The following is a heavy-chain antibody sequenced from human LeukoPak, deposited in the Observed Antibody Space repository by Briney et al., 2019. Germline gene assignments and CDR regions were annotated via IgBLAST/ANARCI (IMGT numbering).Heavy chain of an antibody. Sequence: GESLMTSCKGSGYSFPNYWIGWGRQMPGKGLEWMWIIYPGDADTRYSPSFQDHVTISVDKSISTAYLQWSSLKASDTAMYYCARGPYAYTSSATLGSYNWFDPWGQGSLVTVSS. V-gene: IGHV5-51*01. J-gene: IGHJ5*02. CDR2: IYPGDADT. CDR3: ARGPYAYTSSATLGSYNWFDP. CDR1: GYSFPNYW. D-gene: IGHD2-2*02.